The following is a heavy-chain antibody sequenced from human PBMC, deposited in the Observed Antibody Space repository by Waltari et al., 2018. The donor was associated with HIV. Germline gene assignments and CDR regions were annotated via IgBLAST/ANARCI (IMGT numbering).Heavy chain of an antibody. D-gene: IGHD3-22*01. Sequence: QVQLVQSGAEVKKPGASVKVSCKVSGYTLTELSMHWVRQAPGKGLEWMGGFDPEDGETIYAQKCQGRVTMTEDPSTDTAYMELSSLRSEDTAVYYCATQTGHYDSSGPNWFDPWGQGTLVTVSS. J-gene: IGHJ5*02. CDR2: FDPEDGET. CDR1: GYTLTELS. CDR3: ATQTGHYDSSGPNWFDP. V-gene: IGHV1-24*01.